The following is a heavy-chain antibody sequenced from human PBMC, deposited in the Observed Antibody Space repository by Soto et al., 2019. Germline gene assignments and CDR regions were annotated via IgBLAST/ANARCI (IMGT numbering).Heavy chain of an antibody. CDR1: GASISSSDYC. D-gene: IGHD6-13*01. V-gene: IGHV4-39*01. CDR3: AWGQDSSSWYGDYYYYMDV. J-gene: IGHJ6*03. CDR2: FCSSGFT. Sequence: SETLSLTCTVSGASISSSDYCWAWIRQPPGEGLEWIGSFCSSGFTHYNPSLKSRVTISVDTSKNQFSLKLSSVTAADTAVYYCAWGQDSSSWYGDYYYYMDVWGKGTTVTVSS.